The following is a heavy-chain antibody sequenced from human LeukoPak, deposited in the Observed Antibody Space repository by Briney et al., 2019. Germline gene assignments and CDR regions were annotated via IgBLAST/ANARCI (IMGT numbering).Heavy chain of an antibody. D-gene: IGHD3-22*01. CDR1: GASLNNYY. CDR2: IYLSGLSTSGST. V-gene: IGHV4-4*07. CDR3: TRGYFDSSGYNSYAP. J-gene: IGHJ5*02. Sequence: SETLSLTCTVAGASLNNYYWTWIRQPAGKGLEWIGRIYLSGLSTSGSTNYNPSLSSRVTMSLDTSKKQFFLNLTSVTAADTAVYYCTRGYFDSSGYNSYAPWGQGTLVTVSS.